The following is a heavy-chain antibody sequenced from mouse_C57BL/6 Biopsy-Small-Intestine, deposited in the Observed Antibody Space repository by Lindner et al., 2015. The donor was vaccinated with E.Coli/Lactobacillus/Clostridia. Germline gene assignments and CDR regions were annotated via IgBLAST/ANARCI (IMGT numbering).Heavy chain of an antibody. CDR1: GYTFTDYF. CDR3: VSGGFTVETATESDF. J-gene: IGHJ4*01. V-gene: IGHV1-84*02. CDR2: INPNSGDT. Sequence: SVKVSCKASGYTFTDYFVHWVRQAPGQGLEWMGLINPNSGDTNYAQKFQGRVTVTRDTSITTAYLELSALRSDDTAVYFCVSGGFTVETATESDFWGQGTLVTVSS. D-gene: IGHD2-12*01.